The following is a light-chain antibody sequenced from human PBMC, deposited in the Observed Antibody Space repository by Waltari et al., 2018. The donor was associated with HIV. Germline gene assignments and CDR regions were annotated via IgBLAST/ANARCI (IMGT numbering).Light chain of an antibody. CDR2: EVT. Sequence: QSALTQPASVSGSPGQSITISCTGSRNDIGTYKYVSWYQQHPGKAPKVLIYEVTNRPSGVSDRFSGSKSGTTASLVISGLQTDDEADYYCSSYTSSTTVIFGGGTKLTVL. J-gene: IGLJ2*01. CDR3: SSYTSSTTVI. V-gene: IGLV2-14*01. CDR1: RNDIGTYKY.